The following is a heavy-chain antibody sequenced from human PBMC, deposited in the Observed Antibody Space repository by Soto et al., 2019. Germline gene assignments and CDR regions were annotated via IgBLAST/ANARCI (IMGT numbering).Heavy chain of an antibody. CDR1: GFTFDDYT. Sequence: GGSLRLSCAASGFTFDDYTMHWVRQAPGKSLEWVSLISWDGGSTYYADSVKGRFTISRDNSKNSLYLQMNSLRTEDTALYYCAKAHRNRYCSGGSCYSEGDYYYGMDVWGQGTTVTVSS. CDR2: ISWDGGST. D-gene: IGHD2-15*01. CDR3: AKAHRNRYCSGGSCYSEGDYYYGMDV. J-gene: IGHJ6*02. V-gene: IGHV3-43*01.